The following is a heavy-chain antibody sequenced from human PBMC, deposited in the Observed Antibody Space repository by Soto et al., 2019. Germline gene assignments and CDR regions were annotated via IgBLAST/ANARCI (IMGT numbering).Heavy chain of an antibody. CDR1: GGSISSYY. CDR2: IYCSGST. J-gene: IGHJ4*02. Sequence: PSETLSLTCTVSGGSISSYYWSWIRQPPGKGLEWIGYIYCSGSTNYNPSLKSRVTISVDTSKNQFSLKLSSVTAADTAVYYCAIYDFWSGYYFDDWGQGTLVTVSS. V-gene: IGHV4-59*01. CDR3: AIYDFWSGYYFDD. D-gene: IGHD3-3*01.